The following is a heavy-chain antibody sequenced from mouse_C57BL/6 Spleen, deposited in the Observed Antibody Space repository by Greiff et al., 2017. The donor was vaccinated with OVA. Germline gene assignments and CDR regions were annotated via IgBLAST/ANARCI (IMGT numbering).Heavy chain of an antibody. Sequence: EVKLMESGGGLVKPGGSLKLSCAASGFTFSDYGMHWVRQAPEKGLEWVAYISSGSSTIYYADTVKGRFTISRDNAKNTLFLQMTSLRSEDTAMYYCARKEDDGAMDYWGQGTSVTVSS. J-gene: IGHJ4*01. CDR1: GFTFSDYG. D-gene: IGHD2-12*01. CDR2: ISSGSSTI. CDR3: ARKEDDGAMDY. V-gene: IGHV5-17*01.